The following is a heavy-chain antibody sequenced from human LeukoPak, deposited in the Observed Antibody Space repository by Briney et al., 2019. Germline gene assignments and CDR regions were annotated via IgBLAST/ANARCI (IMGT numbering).Heavy chain of an antibody. CDR2: ISSSSSTI. V-gene: IGHV3-48*01. CDR3: AGGSGWLIDS. CDR1: GFTFSSYS. J-gene: IGHJ4*02. D-gene: IGHD6-19*01. Sequence: PGGSLRLSCAASGFTFSSYSMNWVRQAPGKGLEWVSYISSSSSTIYYADSVKGRFTISRDNAKNSLYLQINNLRAEDTAVYYCAGGSGWLIDSWGRGTLVTVSS.